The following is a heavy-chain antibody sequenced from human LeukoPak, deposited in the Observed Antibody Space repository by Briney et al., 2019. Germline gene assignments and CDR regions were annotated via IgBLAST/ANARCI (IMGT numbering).Heavy chain of an antibody. Sequence: PGGSLRLSCAASGFTFSSYAMTWVRQAPGKGLEWVGRIKSKTHGGTTDYAAPVKGRFTISRDDSRNTLYLQMNSLKNEDTAVYYCTTEEVSGYYTNWLDPWGQGTLVTVSS. V-gene: IGHV3-15*01. J-gene: IGHJ5*02. CDR1: GFTFSSYA. CDR3: TTEEVSGYYTNWLDP. D-gene: IGHD3-22*01. CDR2: IKSKTHGGTT.